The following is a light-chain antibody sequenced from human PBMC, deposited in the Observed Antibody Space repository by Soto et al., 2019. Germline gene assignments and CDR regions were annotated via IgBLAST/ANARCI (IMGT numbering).Light chain of an antibody. CDR1: EDIISR. CDR2: AAF. J-gene: IGKJ5*01. Sequence: DIQMTQSPSSVSASVGDRVTISCRASEDIISRLAWYQQKPGNAPKLLIYAAFILQRGVPSRCSSYGSGTDFTLSISSLQPEDFSTYYCQQADSFPITFGQGTRLEIK. CDR3: QQADSFPIT. V-gene: IGKV1-12*01.